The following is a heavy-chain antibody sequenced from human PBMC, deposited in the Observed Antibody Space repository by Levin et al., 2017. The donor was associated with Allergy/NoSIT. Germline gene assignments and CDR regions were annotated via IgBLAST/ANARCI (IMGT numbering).Heavy chain of an antibody. CDR2: IWYDGNNK. CDR1: GFSVNNYG. V-gene: IGHV3-33*01. J-gene: IGHJ1*01. CDR3: ARDRLAKGSEYFHH. Sequence: GESLKISCAASGFSVNNYGMHWVRKAPGKGLEWVAVIWYDGNNKFYATSLKGRFTISRDNSKNTVYLQMNSLRVEDTAVYYCARDRLAKGSEYFHHWRQGTLVTVSS.